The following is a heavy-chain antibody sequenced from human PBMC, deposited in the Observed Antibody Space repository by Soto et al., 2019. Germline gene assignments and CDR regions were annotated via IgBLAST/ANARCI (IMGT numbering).Heavy chain of an antibody. CDR2: MSHDGSST. V-gene: IGHV3-30-3*01. CDR1: GFLFNTYA. Sequence: QVQLVDSGGGVVQPGRSLRLSCTTSGFLFNTYAMHWVRQAPGKGLEWVAVMSHDGSSTYYADSVKGRFTISRDNSKNTLYLQMNSLRTEDTAVYYCERPGSGYDVLTGHYFYYYHAMDVWGQGTTVTVSS. D-gene: IGHD3-9*01. J-gene: IGHJ6*02. CDR3: ERPGSGYDVLTGHYFYYYHAMDV.